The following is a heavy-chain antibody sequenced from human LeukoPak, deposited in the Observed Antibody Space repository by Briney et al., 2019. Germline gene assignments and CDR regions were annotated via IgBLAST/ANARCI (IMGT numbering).Heavy chain of an antibody. CDR2: ISSSSSYI. J-gene: IGHJ6*02. Sequence: KSGGSLRLSCAASGFTFSSYSMNWVRQAPGKGLEWVSSISSSSSYIYYADSVKGRFTISRDNAKNSLYLQMNSLRAEDTALYYCARDNPFGAVAGPNYYYYGMDVWGQGTTVTVSS. CDR1: GFTFSSYS. V-gene: IGHV3-21*01. D-gene: IGHD6-19*01. CDR3: ARDNPFGAVAGPNYYYYGMDV.